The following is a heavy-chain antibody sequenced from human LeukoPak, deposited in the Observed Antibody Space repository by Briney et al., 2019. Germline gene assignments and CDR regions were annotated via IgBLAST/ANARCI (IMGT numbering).Heavy chain of an antibody. CDR3: ARNVPPYSSGFGAFDY. V-gene: IGHV4-59*01. J-gene: IGHJ4*02. Sequence: PSETLSLTCTVSGGSINNYYWSWIRQPPGKGVEWIGYIYYSGSTNYNPSLKSRVTISVDTSKNQFSLRLTSVTAADAAIYYCARNVPPYSSGFGAFDYWGQGTLVTISS. CDR2: IYYSGST. D-gene: IGHD6-19*01. CDR1: GGSINNYY.